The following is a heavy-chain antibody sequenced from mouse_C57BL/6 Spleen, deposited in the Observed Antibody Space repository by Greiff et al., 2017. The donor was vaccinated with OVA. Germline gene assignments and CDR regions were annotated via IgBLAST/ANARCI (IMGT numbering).Heavy chain of an antibody. D-gene: IGHD1-1*01. J-gene: IGHJ2*01. Sequence: EVQLVESGGGLVQPGGSMKLSCAASGFTFSDAWMDWVRQSPEKGLEWVAEIRNKANNHATYYAESVKGRFTISRDDSKSSVYLQMSSLRAEDTGIYYCTSRAGKLPYDLDYWGQGTTLTVSS. V-gene: IGHV6-6*01. CDR2: IRNKANNHAT. CDR3: TSRAGKLPYDLDY. CDR1: GFTFSDAW.